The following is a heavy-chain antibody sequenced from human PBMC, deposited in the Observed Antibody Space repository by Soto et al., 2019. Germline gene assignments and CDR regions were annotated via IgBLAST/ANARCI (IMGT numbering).Heavy chain of an antibody. CDR2: IYYSGST. V-gene: IGHV4-31*03. D-gene: IGHD4-17*01. Sequence: SETLSLTCTVSGGSISSGGYYWSWIRQHPGKGLEWIGYIYYSGSTYYNPSLKSRATISVDTSKNQFSLKLSSVTAADTAVYYCARAVYGDYMDVWGKGTTVTVSS. J-gene: IGHJ6*03. CDR3: ARAVYGDYMDV. CDR1: GGSISSGGYY.